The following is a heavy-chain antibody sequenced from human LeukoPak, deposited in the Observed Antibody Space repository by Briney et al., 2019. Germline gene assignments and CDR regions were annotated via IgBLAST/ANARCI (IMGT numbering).Heavy chain of an antibody. J-gene: IGHJ6*03. CDR1: GGSISSSNW. CDR2: IYYSGST. Sequence: SGTLSLTCAVSGGSISSSNWWSWVRQPPGKGLEWIGYIYYSGSTNYNPSLKSRVTISVDTSKNQFSLKLSSVTAADTAVYYCARLVVRSQSYYYYYYMDVWGKGTTVTVSS. CDR3: ARLVVRSQSYYYYYYMDV. V-gene: IGHV4-4*02. D-gene: IGHD2-15*01.